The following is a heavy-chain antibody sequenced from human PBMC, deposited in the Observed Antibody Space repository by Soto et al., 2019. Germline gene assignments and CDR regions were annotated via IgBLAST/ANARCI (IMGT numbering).Heavy chain of an antibody. CDR2: ISSESTYI. CDR3: ASAMTLGWSPQGY. Sequence: GGSLRLFCVVSGFNFGGYTMTWVRQAPGKGLEWVSSISSESTYIHYADAVKGRFTISRDNAKKSVYLQMNRLRIDDTALYFCASAMTLGWSPQGYWGQGTPVTVSS. J-gene: IGHJ4*02. D-gene: IGHD3-3*01. CDR1: GFNFGGYT. V-gene: IGHV3-21*04.